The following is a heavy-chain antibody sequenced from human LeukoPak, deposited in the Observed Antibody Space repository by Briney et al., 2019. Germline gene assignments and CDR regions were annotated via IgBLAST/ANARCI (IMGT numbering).Heavy chain of an antibody. CDR2: ISGSGGST. Sequence: PGGSLRLSCAASGFNFSSSAMSWVRQAPGKGLEWVSAISGSGGSTYYADSVKGRFTISRDNSKNTVYLQMNSLRAEDTAVYYCAKGGLITFDIWGQGTMVTVSS. J-gene: IGHJ3*02. V-gene: IGHV3-23*01. CDR1: GFNFSSSA. CDR3: AKGGLITFDI. D-gene: IGHD3-10*01.